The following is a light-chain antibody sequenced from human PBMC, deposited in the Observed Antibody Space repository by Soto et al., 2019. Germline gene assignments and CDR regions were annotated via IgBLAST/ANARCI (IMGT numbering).Light chain of an antibody. CDR2: GTC. CDR1: QSIDSKY. J-gene: IGKJ4*01. V-gene: IGKV3-20*01. CDR3: QQYSSSSLT. Sequence: EIVMTQSPATLSMSPGERATLSCRASQSIDSKYLAWYQQRPGRAPWLLIYGTCHRATGIPDRFSGSGSETHFIRTISRLESEYFAVYYCQQYSSSSLTGGRGTNV.